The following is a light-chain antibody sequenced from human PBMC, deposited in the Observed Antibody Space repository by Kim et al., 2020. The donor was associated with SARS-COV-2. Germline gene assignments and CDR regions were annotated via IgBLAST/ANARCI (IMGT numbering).Light chain of an antibody. CDR2: AKN. J-gene: IGLJ3*02. Sequence: SSELTQDPVVSVALGQTVRITCQGDSLRSCYASWYQQKPGQAAVLVIYAKNNRPSGIPDRFSGSNSGNTASLTITGAQAEDEADYYCYSRHSSGYYWMFGGGTQLTVL. CDR3: YSRHSSGYYWM. CDR1: SLRSCY. V-gene: IGLV3-19*01.